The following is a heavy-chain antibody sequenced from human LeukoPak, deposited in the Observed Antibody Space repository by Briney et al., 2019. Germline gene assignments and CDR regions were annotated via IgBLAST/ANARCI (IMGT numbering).Heavy chain of an antibody. Sequence: PSETLSLTCAVYGGSFSGYYWSWIRQPPGKGLEWIGEINHSGSTNYNPSLKSRVTISVDTSKNQFSLKLSSVTAADTAVYYCARVNGQQLVLVDYWGQGTLVTVSS. D-gene: IGHD6-13*01. CDR3: ARVNGQQLVLVDY. CDR2: INHSGST. J-gene: IGHJ4*02. V-gene: IGHV4-34*01. CDR1: GGSFSGYY.